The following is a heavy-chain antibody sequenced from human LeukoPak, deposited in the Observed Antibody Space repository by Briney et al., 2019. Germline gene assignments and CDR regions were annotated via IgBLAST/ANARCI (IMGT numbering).Heavy chain of an antibody. CDR2: ISGSGGGGST. Sequence: PGGSLRLSCAASGFTFSSYGMSWVRQAPGKGLEWVSAISGSGGGGSTNYADSVRGRFTISRDNSKNTLYLQMNSLRAEDTAVYYCARDSGNSGYDVHDYWGQGTLVTVSS. D-gene: IGHD5-12*01. CDR1: GFTFSSYG. J-gene: IGHJ4*02. CDR3: ARDSGNSGYDVHDY. V-gene: IGHV3-23*01.